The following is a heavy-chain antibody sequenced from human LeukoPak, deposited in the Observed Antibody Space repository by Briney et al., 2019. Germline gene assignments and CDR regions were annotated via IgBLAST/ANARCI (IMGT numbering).Heavy chain of an antibody. CDR1: GGSITTGSYY. J-gene: IGHJ4*02. V-gene: IGHV4-61*02. CDR2: IYTSGST. CDR3: ARDPGDYYDSSGFFDY. D-gene: IGHD3-22*01. Sequence: PSQTLSLTCTVSGGSITTGSYYWIWIRQPAGKGLEWIGRIYTSGSTNYNPSLKSRVTISVDTSKNHFSLKLSSVTAADTAVYYCARDPGDYYDSSGFFDYWGQGTLVTVSS.